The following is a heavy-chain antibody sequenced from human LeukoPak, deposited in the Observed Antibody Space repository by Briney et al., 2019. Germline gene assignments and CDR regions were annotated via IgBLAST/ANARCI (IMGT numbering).Heavy chain of an antibody. D-gene: IGHD3-3*01. CDR2: INHSGST. J-gene: IGHJ4*02. CDR1: GGSFSGYY. CDR3: ARRFFWSGYYAY. Sequence: SETLSLTCAVYGGSFSGYYWSWIRQPPGKGLEWIGEINHSGSTNYNPSLKSRVTISVDTSKNQFSLKLSSVTAADTAVYYRARRFFWSGYYAYWGQGTLVTVSS. V-gene: IGHV4-34*01.